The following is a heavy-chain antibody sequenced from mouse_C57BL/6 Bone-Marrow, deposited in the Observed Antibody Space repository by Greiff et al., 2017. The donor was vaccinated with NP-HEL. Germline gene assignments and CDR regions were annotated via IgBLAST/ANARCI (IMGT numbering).Heavy chain of an antibody. V-gene: IGHV1-87*01. J-gene: IGHJ1*03. CDR1: YTFSRRVH. D-gene: IGHD2-12*01. CDR3: SEDSAVYYCVLLPPDWYFDV. CDR2: GQGLEWIG. Sequence: QVQLQQSGPELARPWASVKISRQAFYTFSRRVHFALRDTNYWMQWVKQWPGQGLEWIGAIYPGNGDTSYNQKFKGKATLTAAKSSCTAYMQLSSLTSEDSAVYYCVLLPPDWYFDVWGTGTTVTVSS.